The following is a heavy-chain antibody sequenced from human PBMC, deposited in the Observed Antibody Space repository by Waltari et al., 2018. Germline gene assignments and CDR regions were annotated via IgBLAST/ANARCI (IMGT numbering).Heavy chain of an antibody. CDR2: IIPMFKTT. V-gene: IGHV1-69*05. D-gene: IGHD1-1*01. J-gene: IGHJ6*02. CDR1: GGTFATST. Sequence: QVQLVQSGAAAKKPGSAVTLPCKSSGGTFATSTISLVRKAPGQGVEWMGGIIPMFKTTNYAQKFKDRVTITKDESTTTAFMELSGLRFDDTAIYYCARTLPPDNKSWHYYFGMDVWGQGTTVTVSS. CDR3: ARTLPPDNKSWHYYFGMDV.